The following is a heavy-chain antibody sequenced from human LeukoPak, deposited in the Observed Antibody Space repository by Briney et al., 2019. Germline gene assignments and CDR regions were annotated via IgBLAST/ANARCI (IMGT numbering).Heavy chain of an antibody. Sequence: SETLSLTCTVSGGSISSGGYYWSWIRQHPGKGLEWIGYIYYSGSTYYNPSLRSRVTISVDTSKNQFSLKLSSVTAADTAVYYCARNGYSDNFDYWGQGTLVTVSS. CDR1: GGSISSGGYY. CDR3: ARNGYSDNFDY. D-gene: IGHD5-18*01. CDR2: IYYSGST. V-gene: IGHV4-31*03. J-gene: IGHJ4*02.